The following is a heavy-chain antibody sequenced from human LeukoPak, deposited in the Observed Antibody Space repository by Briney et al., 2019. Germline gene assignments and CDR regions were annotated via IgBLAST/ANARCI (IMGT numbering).Heavy chain of an antibody. J-gene: IGHJ5*02. CDR1: GFTFDDYA. Sequence: GRSLRLPCAASGFTFDDYAMHWVRQAPGKGLEWVSGISWNSGSIGYADSVKGRFTISRDNAKNSLYLQMNSLRAEDTAMYYCARDSRMNYYASWGRGTLVTVSS. CDR3: ARDSRMNYYAS. D-gene: IGHD3-3*01. V-gene: IGHV3-9*01. CDR2: ISWNSGSI.